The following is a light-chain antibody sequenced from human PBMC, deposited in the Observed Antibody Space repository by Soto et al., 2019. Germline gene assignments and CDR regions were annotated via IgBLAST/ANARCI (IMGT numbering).Light chain of an antibody. CDR2: DAS. CDR1: QSVSSY. CDR3: QQRSNWPT. J-gene: IGKJ4*01. V-gene: IGKV3-11*01. Sequence: EIVLTQSPVTLSLSPGERATLSCRASQSVSSYLAWYQQKPGQAPRLPIYDASNRATGIPARFSGSGSGTDFTLTISSLEPEYFAVYYCQQRSNWPTFGGGTKVEIK.